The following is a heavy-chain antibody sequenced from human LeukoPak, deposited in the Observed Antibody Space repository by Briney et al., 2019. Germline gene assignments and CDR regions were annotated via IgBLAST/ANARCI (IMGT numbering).Heavy chain of an antibody. V-gene: IGHV1-24*01. CDR1: GYTLTELS. CDR3: ATDSRIAAAGNYYYYGMDV. CDR2: FDPEDGET. D-gene: IGHD6-13*01. Sequence: ASVKVSCKVSGYTLTELSLHWVRQAPGKGLEWMGGFDPEDGETIYAQKFQGRVTMTEDTSTDTAYMELSSLRSEDTAVYYCATDSRIAAAGNYYYYGMDVWGQGTTVTVSS. J-gene: IGHJ6*02.